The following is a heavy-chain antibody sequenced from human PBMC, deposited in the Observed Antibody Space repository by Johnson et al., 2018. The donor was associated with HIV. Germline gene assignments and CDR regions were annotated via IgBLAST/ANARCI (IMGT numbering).Heavy chain of an antibody. CDR1: GFTFDDYA. V-gene: IGHV3-9*01. D-gene: IGHD1-7*01. J-gene: IGHJ3*02. CDR3: ARVSRKNWNLGDPFDI. Sequence: VQLVESGGGLVQPGRSLRLSCAASGFTFDDYAMHWVRQAPGKGLEWVSGISWNSGSIGYADSVKGRFPISRDNSKNTLYLQMNSLRAEDTGVYFCARVSRKNWNLGDPFDIWGQGTMVTVSS. CDR2: ISWNSGSI.